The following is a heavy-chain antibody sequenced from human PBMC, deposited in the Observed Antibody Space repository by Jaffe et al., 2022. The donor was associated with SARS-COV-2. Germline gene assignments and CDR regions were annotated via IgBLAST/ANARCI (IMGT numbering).Heavy chain of an antibody. CDR3: ARDPTLRYFDWLHHGIYYYYYMDV. D-gene: IGHD3-9*01. V-gene: IGHV3-30*04. Sequence: QVQLVESGGGVVQPGRSLRLSCAASGFTFSSYGMHWVRQAPGKGLEWVAVISYDGSNKYYADSVKGRFTISRDNSKNTLYLQMNSLRAEDTAVYYCARDPTLRYFDWLHHGIYYYYYMDVWGKGTTVTVSS. CDR2: ISYDGSNK. CDR1: GFTFSSYG. J-gene: IGHJ6*03.